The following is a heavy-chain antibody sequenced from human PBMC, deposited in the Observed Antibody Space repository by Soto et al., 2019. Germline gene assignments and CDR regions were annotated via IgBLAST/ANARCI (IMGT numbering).Heavy chain of an antibody. CDR3: AKGSASGSPYYFDF. CDR2: ITGSGGDT. D-gene: IGHD6-25*01. Sequence: GGSLRLSCAASGFTFSDYAMSWVRQAPGKGLEWVSAITGSGGDTYHADSVKGRFTISRDNSKNTLFLQMNRLRADDTALYYCAKGSASGSPYYFDFWGQGALVTVS. CDR1: GFTFSDYA. J-gene: IGHJ4*02. V-gene: IGHV3-23*01.